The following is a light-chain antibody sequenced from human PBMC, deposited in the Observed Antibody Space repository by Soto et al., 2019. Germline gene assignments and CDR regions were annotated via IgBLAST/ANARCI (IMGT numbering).Light chain of an antibody. CDR3: QQYDSSPPT. V-gene: IGKV3-20*01. CDR1: QSVNSNY. Sequence: IVLTQSPGTLSLSPGERATLSCRARQSVNSNYLAWYQRKPGQAPRLLIYGASNRATDIPYRFSASGSGTDFTLTITRLEPEDFAVYYCQQYDSSPPTFGQGTKVEIK. CDR2: GAS. J-gene: IGKJ1*01.